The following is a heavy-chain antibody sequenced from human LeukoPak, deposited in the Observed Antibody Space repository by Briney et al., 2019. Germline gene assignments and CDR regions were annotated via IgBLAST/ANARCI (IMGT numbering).Heavy chain of an antibody. D-gene: IGHD3-10*01. Sequence: GGSLRLSCAASGFTFSSYGMNWVRQAPGKGLEWVAFIRYDGSKKYSADSVKGRFTISRDNSKNALYLQMNSLRAEDTAVYYCAKDYNRAYYYGSGFDYWGQGTLVTVSS. CDR2: IRYDGSKK. CDR3: AKDYNRAYYYGSGFDY. V-gene: IGHV3-30*02. J-gene: IGHJ4*02. CDR1: GFTFSSYG.